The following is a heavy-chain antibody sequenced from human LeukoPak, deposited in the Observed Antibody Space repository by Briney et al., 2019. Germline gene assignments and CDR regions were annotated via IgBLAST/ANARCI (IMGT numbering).Heavy chain of an antibody. CDR3: ASSRPIYYDSSGSTFDY. V-gene: IGHV4-59*08. CDR1: GGSISSYY. CDR2: IYYSGST. Sequence: SETLSLTCTVSGGSISSYYWSWIRQPPGKGLEWIGYIYYSGSTNYNPSLKSRVTISVDTSKNQFSLKLSSVTAADTAVYYCASSRPIYYDSSGSTFDYWGQGTLVTVSS. D-gene: IGHD3-22*01. J-gene: IGHJ4*02.